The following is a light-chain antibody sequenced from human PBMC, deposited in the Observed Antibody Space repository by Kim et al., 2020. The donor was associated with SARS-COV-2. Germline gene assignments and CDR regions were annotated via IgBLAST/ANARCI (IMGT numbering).Light chain of an antibody. CDR1: ESIRSRD. CDR3: QHYGSSIT. J-gene: IGKJ5*01. CDR2: GAY. V-gene: IGKV3-20*01. Sequence: IVLTQSPGILSLSPGERVTLSCRASESIRSRDLSWCQQRPGQAPRLLMYGAYNRPSGIPDRFSGSASEREFTLTISRLESEDFAVYCCQHYGSSITFGQGTRLEIK.